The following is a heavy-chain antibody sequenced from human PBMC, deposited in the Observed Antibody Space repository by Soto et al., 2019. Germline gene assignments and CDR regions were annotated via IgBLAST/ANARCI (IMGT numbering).Heavy chain of an antibody. J-gene: IGHJ6*02. V-gene: IGHV4-59*11. Sequence: QVQLQESGPGLVKPSETLSLTCIVSGDSMTSRYWSWIRQPPGKGLEWIGYIYYSGSTYYNPSLKSRVTISVDTSKNQFSLKLSSVTAADTAVYYCARELKNWNDVQYYYYGMDVWGQGTTVTVSS. CDR2: IYYSGST. D-gene: IGHD1-1*01. CDR1: GDSMTSRY. CDR3: ARELKNWNDVQYYYYGMDV.